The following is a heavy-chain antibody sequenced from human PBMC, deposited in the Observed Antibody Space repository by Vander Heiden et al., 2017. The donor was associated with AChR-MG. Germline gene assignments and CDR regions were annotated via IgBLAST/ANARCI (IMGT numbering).Heavy chain of an antibody. J-gene: IGHJ1*01. D-gene: IGHD2-2*02. CDR2: IYPGDSDT. V-gene: IGHV5-51*03. CDR1: GYSFTSYW. Sequence: EVQLGQSGAEVKKPGESLKVSCMAFGYSFTSYWTGGVRQMPGKGLEWMGIIYPGDSDTRYSPSFQGQVTISADKSISTAYLQWSSLKASDTAMYYCARPSLRAYCSSTSCYKEGAEYFQHWGQGTLVTVSS. CDR3: ARPSLRAYCSSTSCYKEGAEYFQH.